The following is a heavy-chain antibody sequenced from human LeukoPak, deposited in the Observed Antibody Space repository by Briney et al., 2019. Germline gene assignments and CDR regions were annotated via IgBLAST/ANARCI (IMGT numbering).Heavy chain of an antibody. D-gene: IGHD6-13*01. CDR2: IAPSDSYT. CDR1: GYRFPSHW. V-gene: IGHV5-10-1*01. Sequence: GESLKISCKVSGYRFPSHWISWVRQMPGKGLEWVGRIAPSDSYTNYSPSFQGHVTISADKSINTAYLHWSSLKASDTAMYYCARHLRGYSSSGYCDYWGQGTLVTVSS. CDR3: ARHLRGYSSSGYCDY. J-gene: IGHJ4*02.